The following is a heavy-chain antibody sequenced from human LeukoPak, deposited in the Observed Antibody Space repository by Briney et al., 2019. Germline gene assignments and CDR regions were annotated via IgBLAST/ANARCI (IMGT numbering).Heavy chain of an antibody. CDR3: TTDEYDYVWGSYRYSGEYYFDY. D-gene: IGHD3-16*02. CDR1: GFTFSNAW. CDR2: IKSKTDGWTT. J-gene: IGHJ4*02. V-gene: IGHV3-15*01. Sequence: GGSLRLSCAASGFTFSNAWMSWVRQAPGKGLEWVGRIKSKTDGWTTDYAAPVKGRFTISRDDSKNTLYLQMNSLKTEDTAVYYCTTDEYDYVWGSYRYSGEYYFDYWGQGTLVTVSS.